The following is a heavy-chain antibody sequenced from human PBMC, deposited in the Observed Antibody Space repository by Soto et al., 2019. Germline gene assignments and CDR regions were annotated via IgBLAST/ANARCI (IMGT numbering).Heavy chain of an antibody. CDR1: GGSISSYY. V-gene: IGHV4-59*08. CDR2: IYYSGST. J-gene: IGHJ4*02. Sequence: SETLFLTCTVSGGSISSYYWCWIRQPAGKGLEWIGYIYYSGSTNYNPSLKSRVTISVDTSKNQFSLKLSSVTAADTAVYYCARRWGRTFDYWGQGTLVTVSS. CDR3: ARRWGRTFDY. D-gene: IGHD7-27*01.